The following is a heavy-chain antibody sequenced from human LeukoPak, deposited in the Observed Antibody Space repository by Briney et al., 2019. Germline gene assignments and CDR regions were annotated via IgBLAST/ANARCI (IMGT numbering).Heavy chain of an antibody. V-gene: IGHV4-38-2*02. CDR1: GYSVSSGYY. J-gene: IGHJ5*02. D-gene: IGHD5-12*01. CDR3: ARDLGYSGFDWAP. Sequence: PSETLSLTCTVSGYSVSSGYYWGWIRQPPGKRLEWVGSISSSGNIYYNPTLKSRVTISVDTSKNLFSLNLTSVTAADAAVYYCARDLGYSGFDWAPWGQGTLVTVSS. CDR2: ISSSGNI.